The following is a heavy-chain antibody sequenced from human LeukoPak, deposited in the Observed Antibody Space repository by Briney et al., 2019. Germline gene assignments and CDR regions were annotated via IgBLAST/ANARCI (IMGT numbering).Heavy chain of an antibody. Sequence: PSETLSLTCTVSGGSVSSGSYYWSWIRQPPGKGLEWIGYIYYSGSTNYNPSLKSRVTISVDTSKNQFSLKLSSVSAADTAVYYWARLGGGDDYWGQGTLVTVSS. CDR1: GGSVSSGSYY. CDR3: ARLGGGDDY. D-gene: IGHD2-21*02. V-gene: IGHV4-61*01. CDR2: IYYSGST. J-gene: IGHJ4*02.